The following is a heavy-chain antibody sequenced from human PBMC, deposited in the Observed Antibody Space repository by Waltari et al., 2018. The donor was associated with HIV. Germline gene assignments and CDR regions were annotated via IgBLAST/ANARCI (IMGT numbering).Heavy chain of an antibody. Sequence: QVQLVESGGGVAQPGRSLRLSCAASGFNFKIYALHWVRPAPGKGLEWVAIMSSDGTEKYVDSVRDRFANSRDSSNITLYVLMYGLSPEYTAMYYWERVDTLYYYNRPFDHWGQGTLVTVSS. D-gene: IGHD3-22*01. CDR1: GFNFKIYA. CDR2: MSSDGTEK. CDR3: ERVDTLYYYNRPFDH. V-gene: IGHV3-30*09. J-gene: IGHJ4*02.